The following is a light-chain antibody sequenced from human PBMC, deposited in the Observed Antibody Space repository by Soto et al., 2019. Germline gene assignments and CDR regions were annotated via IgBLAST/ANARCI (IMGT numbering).Light chain of an antibody. CDR1: QSVSSN. J-gene: IGKJ1*01. V-gene: IGKV3-15*01. CDR3: QQYNNWASWT. CDR2: GAS. Sequence: EIVMTQSPATLSVSPGERATLSCRASQSVSSNLAWYQQKPGQAPRLLIYGASTRATGFPARFSGSGSGPEFTLTISSLQSEDVAVYYCQQYNNWASWTYGQGTKVEIK.